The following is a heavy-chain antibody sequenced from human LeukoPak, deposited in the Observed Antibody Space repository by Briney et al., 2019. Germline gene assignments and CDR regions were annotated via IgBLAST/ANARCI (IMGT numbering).Heavy chain of an antibody. CDR1: GYIFGHKV. Sequence: GASVKVSCKPSGYIFGHKVIVWVGQAPGQGPEGRGGIRVYYGDTKYAQKFQGRVTMTRDTSTSTVYMELRSLRSDDTAVYYCARENYYDGSGSPSASAPVDHWGQGTLVTVSS. CDR3: ARENYYDGSGSPSASAPVDH. V-gene: IGHV1-18*01. D-gene: IGHD3-22*01. CDR2: IRVYYGDT. J-gene: IGHJ4*02.